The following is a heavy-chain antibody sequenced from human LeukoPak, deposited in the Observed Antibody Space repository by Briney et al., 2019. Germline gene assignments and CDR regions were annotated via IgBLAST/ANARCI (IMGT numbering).Heavy chain of an antibody. CDR3: ARAYLLPSIPYWYFDL. J-gene: IGHJ2*01. CDR2: ISSPSSTI. Sequence: GGSLRLSCAASGFTFSGYSKNWVRQAPGKGLEWLSYISSPSSTIYYADSVRGRFTISRDNAKNSLYLQMNSLRAEAAAIYYCARAYLLPSIPYWYFDLWGRGTLVTVSS. D-gene: IGHD2-21*01. V-gene: IGHV3-48*04. CDR1: GFTFSGYS.